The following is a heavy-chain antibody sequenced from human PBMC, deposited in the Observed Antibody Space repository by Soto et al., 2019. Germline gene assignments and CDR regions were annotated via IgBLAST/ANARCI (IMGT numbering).Heavy chain of an antibody. V-gene: IGHV3-66*01. CDR1: GFTVSSNY. Sequence: EVQLVESGGGLVQPGGSLRLSCAASGFTVSSNYMNWVRQAPGKGLEWVSIIYGAASTYYADSVKGRFTISRDNSKNTLYLQRISLRAEDTAVYYCARDGPSRSRYYFDYWGQGTLVTVSS. CDR2: IYGAAST. D-gene: IGHD6-13*01. J-gene: IGHJ4*02. CDR3: ARDGPSRSRYYFDY.